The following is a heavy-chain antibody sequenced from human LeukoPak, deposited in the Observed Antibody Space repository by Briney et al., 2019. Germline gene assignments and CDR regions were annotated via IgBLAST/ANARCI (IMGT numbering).Heavy chain of an antibody. CDR3: ARSITMVRGEWFDP. V-gene: IGHV3-21*01. CDR2: ISSSSTYI. D-gene: IGHD3-10*01. Sequence: TGGSLRLSCAASGFTFTSYSMNWVRQAPGRGLEWVSSISSSSTYIYYADSVKGRFTISRDNSKNTLYLQMNSLRAEDTAVYYCARSITMVRGEWFDPWGQGTLVTVSS. J-gene: IGHJ5*02. CDR1: GFTFTSYS.